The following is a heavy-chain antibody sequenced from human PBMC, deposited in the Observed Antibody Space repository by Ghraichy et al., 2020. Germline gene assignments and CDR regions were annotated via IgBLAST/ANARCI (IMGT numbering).Heavy chain of an antibody. J-gene: IGHJ3*01. CDR1: GFKFDAYG. D-gene: IGHD2-2*01. CDR2: ISWNSDIR. CDR3: AKDVCNTISCYGFNV. Sequence: GGSLRLSCAASGFKFDAYGMHWVRQVPGEGLEWVSGISWNSDIRGYADSVRGRFTISRDNARSSLYLQIDNVRSDDTALYYCAKDVCNTISCYGFNVWGQGTMVTVSS. V-gene: IGHV3-9*01.